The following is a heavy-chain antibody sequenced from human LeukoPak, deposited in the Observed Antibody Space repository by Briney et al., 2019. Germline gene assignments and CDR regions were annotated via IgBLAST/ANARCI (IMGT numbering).Heavy chain of an antibody. CDR3: ARPGRGALFEY. CDR1: GYSFTDYW. CDR2: IYPSDSDA. Sequence: GESLKISCKVSGYSFTDYWIGWVRQMPGKGLEWMGIIYPSDSDAKYSPSFQGHVSISADKSITTAHLQWSSLKASDTAMYYCARPGRGALFEYWGQGTLVTVSS. V-gene: IGHV5-51*01. D-gene: IGHD3-10*01. J-gene: IGHJ4*02.